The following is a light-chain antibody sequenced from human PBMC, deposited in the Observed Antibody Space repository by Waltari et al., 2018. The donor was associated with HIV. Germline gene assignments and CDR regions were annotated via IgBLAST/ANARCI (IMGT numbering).Light chain of an antibody. V-gene: IGLV1-40*01. J-gene: IGLJ3*02. CDR3: QSYDTSLSGSV. Sequence: QSVLTQPPSVSGAPGQRVTISCTGSSSNIGARASFDVHWYQQLPGTAPKLLSYGNNNRPSGVPDRFSGSKSGASASLAITGLQAEDEADYYCQSYDTSLSGSVFGGGTKLTVL. CDR2: GNN. CDR1: SSNIGARASFD.